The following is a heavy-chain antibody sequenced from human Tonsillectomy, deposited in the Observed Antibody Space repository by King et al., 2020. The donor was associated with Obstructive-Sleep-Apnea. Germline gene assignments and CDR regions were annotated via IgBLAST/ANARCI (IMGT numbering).Heavy chain of an antibody. D-gene: IGHD3-10*01. Sequence: DVQLVESGGGLVKPGGSLRLSCAASGFTFSNAWMSWVRQAPGKGLEWVGRIKSKTDGGTTDYAAPVKGRFTISRDDSKNTLYLQMNSLKTEDTAVYYCTTDTDYYGSGSYPSFDYWGQGTLVTVSS. CDR1: GFTFSNAW. V-gene: IGHV3-15*01. J-gene: IGHJ4*02. CDR3: TTDTDYYGSGSYPSFDY. CDR2: IKSKTDGGTT.